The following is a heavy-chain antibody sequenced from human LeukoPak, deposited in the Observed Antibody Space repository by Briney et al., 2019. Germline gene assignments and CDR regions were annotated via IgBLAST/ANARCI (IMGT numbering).Heavy chain of an antibody. J-gene: IGHJ4*02. Sequence: PGRSLRLSCAASGFTFSSYAMHWVRQAPGKGLEWVAVISYDGSNKYYADSVKGRFTISRDNSKNTLYLQMNSLRAEDTAVYYCASGYDSSGYYYERGDYWGQRTLVTVSS. CDR3: ASGYDSSGYYYERGDY. V-gene: IGHV3-30-3*01. CDR2: ISYDGSNK. D-gene: IGHD3-22*01. CDR1: GFTFSSYA.